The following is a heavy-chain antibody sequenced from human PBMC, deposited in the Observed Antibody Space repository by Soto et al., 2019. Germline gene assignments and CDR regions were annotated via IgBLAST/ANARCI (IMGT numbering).Heavy chain of an antibody. Sequence: SVKVSCKASGGTFSSYAISWVRQAPGQGLEWMGRIIPFIGTANYAQRFQGRVTITADESTSTAYMELTSLRSEDTAVYYCARVVMTTVPESYYYGMDVWGQGTTVTVSS. CDR3: ARVVMTTVPESYYYGMDV. V-gene: IGHV1-69*11. D-gene: IGHD4-4*01. CDR1: GGTFSSYA. J-gene: IGHJ6*02. CDR2: IIPFIGTA.